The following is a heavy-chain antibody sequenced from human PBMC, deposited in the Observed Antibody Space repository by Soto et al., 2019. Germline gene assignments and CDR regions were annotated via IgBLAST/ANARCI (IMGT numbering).Heavy chain of an antibody. Sequence: SETLSLTCTVSGGSISSSGYYWGWIRQPPGKGLEWIGNIYYSGSTYYNPSLKSRVTISIDTSKNQFSLKLSSVTAADTAVYYCARDRSSSYLSNNWFDPWGQGTLVTVS. J-gene: IGHJ5*02. CDR3: ARDRSSSYLSNNWFDP. CDR2: IYYSGST. D-gene: IGHD6-13*01. V-gene: IGHV4-39*02. CDR1: GGSISSSGYY.